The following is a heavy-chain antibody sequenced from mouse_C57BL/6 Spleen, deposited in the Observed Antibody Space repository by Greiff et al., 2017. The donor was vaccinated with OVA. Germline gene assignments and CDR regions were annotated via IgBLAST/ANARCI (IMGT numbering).Heavy chain of an antibody. Sequence: EVQRVESGPVLVKPGASVKMSCKASGYTFTDYYMNWVKQSHGKSLEWIGVINPYNGGTSYNQKFKGKATLTVDKSSSTAYMELNSLTSEDSAVYYCARPKFIAVHAMDYWGQGTSVTVSS. CDR2: INPYNGGT. J-gene: IGHJ4*01. CDR3: ARPKFIAVHAMDY. CDR1: GYTFTDYY. V-gene: IGHV1-19*01. D-gene: IGHD1-1*01.